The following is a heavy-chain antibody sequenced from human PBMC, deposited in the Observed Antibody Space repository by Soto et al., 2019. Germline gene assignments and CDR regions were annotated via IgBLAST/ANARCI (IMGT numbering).Heavy chain of an antibody. D-gene: IGHD7-27*01. CDR1: GGTFSSYA. J-gene: IGHJ6*02. CDR3: ARSLTEIYYYYGMDV. V-gene: IGHV1-69*13. Sequence: ASVKVSCKASGGTFSSYAISWVRQAPGQGLEWMGGIIPIFGTANYAQKFQGRVTITADESTSIAYMELSSLRSEDTAVYYCARSLTEIYYYYGMDVWGQGTTVTVSS. CDR2: IIPIFGTA.